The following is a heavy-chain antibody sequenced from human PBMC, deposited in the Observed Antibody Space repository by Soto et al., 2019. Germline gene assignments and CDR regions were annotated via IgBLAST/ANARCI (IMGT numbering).Heavy chain of an antibody. CDR2: ISSSGITI. J-gene: IGHJ6*02. D-gene: IGHD3-3*01. Sequence: GGSLRLSCAASGFTFSSYEMNWVRQAPGKGLEWVSYISSSGITIYYADSVKGRFTISRDNAKNSLYLQMNSLRAEDTAVYYCARELVDFGYYDFWSGYYTGSQYYYYGMDVWGQGTTVTFSS. V-gene: IGHV3-48*03. CDR3: ARELVDFGYYDFWSGYYTGSQYYYYGMDV. CDR1: GFTFSSYE.